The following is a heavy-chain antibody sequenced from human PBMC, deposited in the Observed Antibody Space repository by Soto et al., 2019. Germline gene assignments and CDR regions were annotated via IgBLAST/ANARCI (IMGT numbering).Heavy chain of an antibody. V-gene: IGHV3-23*01. J-gene: IGHJ4*02. CDR3: AKGISGYNAPLDH. Sequence: EVQLLESGGGLVQPGGSLRLSCSASGFTFSSYAMNWVRQAPGKGLEWGSVISGSGGSTYYADSVKGRFTISRDNSKNTLYVQMNSLRAEDTAVYYCAKGISGYNAPLDHWGQGTRVTVSS. CDR1: GFTFSSYA. D-gene: IGHD1-20*01. CDR2: ISGSGGST.